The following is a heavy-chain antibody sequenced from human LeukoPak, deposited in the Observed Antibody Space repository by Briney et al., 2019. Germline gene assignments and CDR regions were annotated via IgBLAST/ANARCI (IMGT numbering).Heavy chain of an antibody. D-gene: IGHD2-21*02. Sequence: SETLSLTCTVSGGRLTSHYWSWDRQPPRKWLEWIGYIYYTGSTNYNPSLKSPVTISVDPSKNQFSLKLSSVTAADTAVYYWARDVTHILGNWFDPWGQGTLVTVSS. CDR1: GGRLTSHY. J-gene: IGHJ5*02. V-gene: IGHV4-59*11. CDR3: ARDVTHILGNWFDP. CDR2: IYYTGST.